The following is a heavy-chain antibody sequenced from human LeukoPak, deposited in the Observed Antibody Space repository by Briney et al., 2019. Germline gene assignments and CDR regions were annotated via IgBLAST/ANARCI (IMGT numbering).Heavy chain of an antibody. Sequence: GESLKISCQGSGYRFSRYWIGWVRQMPGKGLEWMGIVHPADSDTRYSPSFEGQVTISADKSISTAYLQWSSLKASDTAMYYCARSGRSWYGRGLDPWGQGTLVTVSS. CDR1: GYRFSRYW. V-gene: IGHV5-51*01. D-gene: IGHD6-13*01. CDR3: ARSGRSWYGRGLDP. J-gene: IGHJ5*02. CDR2: VHPADSDT.